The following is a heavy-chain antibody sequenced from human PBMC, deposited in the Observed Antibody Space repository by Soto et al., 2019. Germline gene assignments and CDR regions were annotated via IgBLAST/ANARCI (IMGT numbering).Heavy chain of an antibody. Sequence: GASVKVSCKASGYTFTSYGISWVRQAPGQGLEWMGWISAYNGNTNYAQKLQGRVTMTTDTSTSTAYMELRSLRSDDTAVYYCARAPYSGSYYYYYGMDVWGQGNTVTVAS. J-gene: IGHJ6*02. D-gene: IGHD1-26*01. CDR1: GYTFTSYG. CDR2: ISAYNGNT. V-gene: IGHV1-18*01. CDR3: ARAPYSGSYYYYYGMDV.